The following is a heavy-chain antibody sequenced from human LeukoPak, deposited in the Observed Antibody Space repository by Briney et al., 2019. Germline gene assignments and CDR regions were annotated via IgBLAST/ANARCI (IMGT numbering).Heavy chain of an antibody. CDR1: GGSISSYY. Sequence: SETLSLTCTVSGGSISSYYWSWIRQPPGKRLEWIGYIYYSGSTNYNPSLKSRVTISVDTSKNQFSLKLSSATAADTAVYYCARSSGWYSDYWGQGTLVTVSS. CDR2: IYYSGST. J-gene: IGHJ4*02. D-gene: IGHD6-19*01. CDR3: ARSSGWYSDY. V-gene: IGHV4-59*08.